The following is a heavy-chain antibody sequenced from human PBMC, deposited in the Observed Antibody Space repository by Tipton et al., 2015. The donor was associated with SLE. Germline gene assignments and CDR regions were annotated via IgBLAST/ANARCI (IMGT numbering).Heavy chain of an antibody. V-gene: IGHV4-59*11. CDR1: GGSIGNHY. CDR3: AREVGSTWTPRFDY. CDR2: VYSSGST. Sequence: TLSLTCTVSGGSIGNHYWSWIRQPPGKGLEWIGYVYSSGSTNYNPSLKSRVTISVDTSKNQFSLKLSSVTAADTAVYYCAREVGSTWTPRFDYWGQGTLVTVSS. J-gene: IGHJ4*02. D-gene: IGHD6-13*01.